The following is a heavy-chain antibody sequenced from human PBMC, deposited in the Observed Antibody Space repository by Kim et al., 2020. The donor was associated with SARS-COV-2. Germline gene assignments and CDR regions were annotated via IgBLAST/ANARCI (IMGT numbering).Heavy chain of an antibody. J-gene: IGHJ2*01. CDR1: GGSISYYY. V-gene: IGHV4-59*01. D-gene: IGHD3-22*01. CDR2: VFDSGST. CDR3: ARGKYYYDGSGNPRFWYFDL. Sequence: SETLSLTCTVSGGSISYYYWTWIRQPPGKGLEWIGYVFDSGSTNYNPSLKSRVTISLGTSKKQFSLQLTSVTAAGTAVYYCARGKYYYDGSGNPRFWYFDLWGRGTLVTVSS.